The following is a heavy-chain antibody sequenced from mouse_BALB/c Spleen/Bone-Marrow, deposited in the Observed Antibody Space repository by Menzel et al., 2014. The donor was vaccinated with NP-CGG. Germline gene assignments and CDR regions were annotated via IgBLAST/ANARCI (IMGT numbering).Heavy chain of an antibody. Sequence: VQGVESGPGLVAPSQSLSITCTVSGLSLTGYGVSWVRQSPGKGLEWLGMLWGDGSTDYNSALKSRLSISKDNTKSQVFLKMNSLQTDDTARYYCARDSFLITRALDYWGQGTSVTVSS. CDR1: GLSLTGYG. CDR3: ARDSFLITRALDY. D-gene: IGHD2-4*01. J-gene: IGHJ4*01. V-gene: IGHV2-6-7*01. CDR2: LWGDGST.